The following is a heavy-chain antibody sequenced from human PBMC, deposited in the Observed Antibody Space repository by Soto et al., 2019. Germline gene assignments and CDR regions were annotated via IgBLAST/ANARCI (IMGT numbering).Heavy chain of an antibody. CDR3: AREMPSTAAAYFYYGLNV. V-gene: IGHV1-69*18. D-gene: IGHD6-13*01. CDR1: GGAFNNYS. CDR2: IVPVFPSV. J-gene: IGHJ6*02. Sequence: QVQLVPSGAEVKRPGSSVKVSCKASGGAFNNYSIYWVRQAPGQGLEWRGTIVPVFPSVYYAPRFQGRLTITADGSTATVYMMLTSLKSEDTAVYYCAREMPSTAAAYFYYGLNVWGQGPSVTVSS.